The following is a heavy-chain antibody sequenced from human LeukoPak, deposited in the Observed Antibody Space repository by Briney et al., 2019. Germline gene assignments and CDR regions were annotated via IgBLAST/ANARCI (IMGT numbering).Heavy chain of an antibody. CDR3: ARGGGSSWYGLLDY. CDR2: IYHSGST. Sequence: SGTLSLTCAVSGGSISSSNWWSWVRQPPGKGLEWIGEIYHSGSTNYNPSLKSRVTISVDKSKNQFSLKLSSVTAADTAVYYCARGGGSSWYGLLDYWGQGTLVTVSS. CDR1: GGSISSSNW. D-gene: IGHD6-13*01. V-gene: IGHV4-4*02. J-gene: IGHJ4*02.